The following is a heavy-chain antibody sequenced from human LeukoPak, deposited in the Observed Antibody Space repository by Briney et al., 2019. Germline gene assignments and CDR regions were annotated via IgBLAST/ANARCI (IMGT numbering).Heavy chain of an antibody. Sequence: GGSLRLSCAASGFTFSSYEMNWVRQAPGKGLEWVSYISSSGTTIYYADSVKGRFTISRDNAKNSLYLQMNSLRAEDTAVYYCARERGYSYGYDYWGQGILVTVSS. CDR2: ISSSGTTI. J-gene: IGHJ4*02. V-gene: IGHV3-48*03. CDR3: ARERGYSYGYDY. D-gene: IGHD5-18*01. CDR1: GFTFSSYE.